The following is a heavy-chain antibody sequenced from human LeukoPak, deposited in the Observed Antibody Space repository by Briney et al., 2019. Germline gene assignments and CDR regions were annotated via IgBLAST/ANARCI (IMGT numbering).Heavy chain of an antibody. CDR2: IYYSGST. D-gene: IGHD2/OR15-2a*01. J-gene: IGHJ3*02. CDR3: ARHNNPQDAFDI. V-gene: IGHV4-39*01. CDR1: GGSISSSSYY. Sequence: SETLSLTCTVSGGSISSSSYYWGWIRQPPGKGLEWIGSIYYSGSTYYNPSLKSRVTISVDTSKNQFSLKLSPVTAADTAVYYCARHNNPQDAFDIWGQGTMVTVSS.